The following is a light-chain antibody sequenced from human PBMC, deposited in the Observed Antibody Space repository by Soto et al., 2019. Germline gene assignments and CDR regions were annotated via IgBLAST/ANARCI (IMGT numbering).Light chain of an antibody. CDR1: SSNIGSNT. V-gene: IGLV1-44*01. Sequence: QSVLTQPPSASGTPGQRVTISCSGSSSNIGSNTVNWYQQLPGTAPKLLIYTNDQRPSGVPDRFSGSKSGTSASLAISGLQFADEADYHCSSWDDNLDAEVFGAGTKVTVL. CDR2: TND. J-gene: IGLJ1*01. CDR3: SSWDDNLDAEV.